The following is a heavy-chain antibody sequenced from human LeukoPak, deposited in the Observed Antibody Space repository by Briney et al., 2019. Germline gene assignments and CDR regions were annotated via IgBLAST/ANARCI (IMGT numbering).Heavy chain of an antibody. CDR1: GGTFSSYA. J-gene: IGHJ5*02. Sequence: SVKVSCKASGGTFSSYAISWVRQAPGLGLEWMGGIIPIFGTANYAQKFQGRVTITTDESTSTAYMELSSLRSEDTAVYYCASTNRYCSSTSCPAGFDPWGQGTLVTVSS. CDR3: ASTNRYCSSTSCPAGFDP. V-gene: IGHV1-69*05. D-gene: IGHD2-2*01. CDR2: IIPIFGTA.